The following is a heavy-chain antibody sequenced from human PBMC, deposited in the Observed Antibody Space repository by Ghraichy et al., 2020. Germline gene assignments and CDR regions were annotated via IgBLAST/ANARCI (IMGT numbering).Heavy chain of an antibody. V-gene: IGHV3-7*03. CDR3: ARGRIVGATWYFDL. CDR2: IKQDGSEK. Sequence: GGSLRLSCAASGFTFSSYWMSWVRQAPGKGLEWVANIKQDGSEKYYVDSVKGRFTISRDNAKNSLYLQMNSLRAEDTAVYYCARGRIVGATWYFDLWGRGTLVTVSS. J-gene: IGHJ2*01. D-gene: IGHD1-26*01. CDR1: GFTFSSYW.